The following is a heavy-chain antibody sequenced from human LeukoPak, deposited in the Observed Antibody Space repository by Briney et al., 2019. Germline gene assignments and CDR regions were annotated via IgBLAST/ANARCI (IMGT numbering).Heavy chain of an antibody. CDR1: GGSISSSSYY. CDR2: IYYSGST. V-gene: IGHV4-39*07. D-gene: IGHD3-9*01. Sequence: SETLSLTCTVSGGSISSSSYYWGWIRQPPGKGLEWIGSIYYSGSTYYNPSLKSRVTISVDTSKNQFSLKLSSVTDADTAVYYCARGDPGYDAFDIWGQGTMVTVSS. J-gene: IGHJ3*02. CDR3: ARGDPGYDAFDI.